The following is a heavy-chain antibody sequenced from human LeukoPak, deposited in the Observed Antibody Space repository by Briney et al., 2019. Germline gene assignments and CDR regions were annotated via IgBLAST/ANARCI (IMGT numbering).Heavy chain of an antibody. CDR2: IYPSNSDT. Sequence: GESLKISCKGSGYNFTNYWIGWVRQMPGKGLEWMGIIYPSNSDTRYSPSFQGQVTISADKSISTAYLQWGSLKASATAMYYCARPGRSGSYAGTFDFWGQGTLVTVSS. J-gene: IGHJ4*02. CDR1: GYNFTNYW. CDR3: ARPGRSGSYAGTFDF. D-gene: IGHD1-26*01. V-gene: IGHV5-51*01.